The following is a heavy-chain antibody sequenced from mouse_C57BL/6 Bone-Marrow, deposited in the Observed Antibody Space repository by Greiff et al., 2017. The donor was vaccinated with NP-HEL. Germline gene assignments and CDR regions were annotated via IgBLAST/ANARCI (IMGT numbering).Heavy chain of an antibody. CDR3: ARISYYFDY. J-gene: IGHJ2*01. V-gene: IGHV1-81*01. CDR1: GYTFTSYG. Sequence: LVESGAELARPGASVKLSCKASGYTFTSYGISWVKQRTGQGLEWIGEIYPRSGNTYYNEKFKGKATPTADKSSSTAYMELRSLTSEDSAVYFCARISYYFDYWGQGTTLTVSS. CDR2: IYPRSGNT.